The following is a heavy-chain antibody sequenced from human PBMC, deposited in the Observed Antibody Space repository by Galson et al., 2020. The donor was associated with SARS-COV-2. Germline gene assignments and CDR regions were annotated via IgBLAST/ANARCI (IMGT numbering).Heavy chain of an antibody. CDR2: IKQDGSEK. V-gene: IGHV3-7*03. CDR1: GFIVSRNY. CDR3: ARGGQLGAVDI. J-gene: IGHJ3*02. D-gene: IGHD6-6*01. Sequence: GGSLRLSCAASGFIVSRNYMSWVRQTPGKGLEWVANIKQDGSEKYYVDSVKGRFTISRDNAKNSLYLQMNSLRAEDTAVFYCARGGQLGAVDIWGQGTVVTVSS.